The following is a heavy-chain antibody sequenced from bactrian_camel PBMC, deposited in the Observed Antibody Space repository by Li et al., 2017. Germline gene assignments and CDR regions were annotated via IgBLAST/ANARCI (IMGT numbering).Heavy chain of an antibody. Sequence: VQLVESGGGLVEPGGSLRLSCAASGFTFSSYVMNWVRQAPGKGLEWVSRINSGGGSTPYADSVKGRFTISRDNAKNTLYLQMNSLKTEDTAVYYCAAGRLGHSWYVNDYWGQGTQVTVS. CDR3: AAGRLGHSWYVNDY. V-gene: IGHV3S40*01. CDR1: GFTFSSYV. J-gene: IGHJ4*01. CDR2: INSGGGST. D-gene: IGHD6*01.